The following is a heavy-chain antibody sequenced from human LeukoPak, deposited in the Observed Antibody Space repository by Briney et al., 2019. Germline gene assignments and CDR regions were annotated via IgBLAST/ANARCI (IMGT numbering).Heavy chain of an antibody. D-gene: IGHD2-2*02. Sequence: ASVKVSCKASGGTFSSYAISWVRQAPGQGLEWMGRIIPILGIANYAQKFQGRVTITADKSTSTAYMELSSLRSEDTAVYYCARYTDYYYGMDVWGQGTTVTVSS. CDR1: GGTFSSYA. CDR3: ARYTDYYYGMDV. V-gene: IGHV1-69*04. CDR2: IIPILGIA. J-gene: IGHJ6*02.